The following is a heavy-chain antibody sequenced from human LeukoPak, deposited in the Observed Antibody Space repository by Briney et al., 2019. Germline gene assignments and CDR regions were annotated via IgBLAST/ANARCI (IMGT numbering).Heavy chain of an antibody. Sequence: GGPLRLSCAASGFTFSRYSMNWVRQAPGKGLEWVSSISSNRSNKYYADSVKGRFTISRDNAKNSLYLQMNSLRAEDTAVYYCARDPPLGSCSTISCPHLDYWGQGTLVTVSS. CDR1: GFTFSRYS. D-gene: IGHD2-2*01. CDR2: ISSNRSNK. CDR3: ARDPPLGSCSTISCPHLDY. V-gene: IGHV3-21*01. J-gene: IGHJ4*02.